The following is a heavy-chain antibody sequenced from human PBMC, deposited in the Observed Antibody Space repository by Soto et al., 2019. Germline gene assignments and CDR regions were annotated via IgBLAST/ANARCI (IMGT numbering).Heavy chain of an antibody. Sequence: ASVKVSCKASGYTFTSYAMHWVRQAPGQRLEWMGWINAGNGNTKYSQKFQGRVTITRDTSASTAYMELSSLRSEDTAVYYCARSAMVTSHYYYYGVDVWGQGTTVTVSS. D-gene: IGHD5-18*01. CDR2: INAGNGNT. V-gene: IGHV1-3*01. CDR3: ARSAMVTSHYYYYGVDV. J-gene: IGHJ6*02. CDR1: GYTFTSYA.